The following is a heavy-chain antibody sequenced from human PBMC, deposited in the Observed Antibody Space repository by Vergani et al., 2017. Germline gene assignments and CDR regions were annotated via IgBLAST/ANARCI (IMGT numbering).Heavy chain of an antibody. J-gene: IGHJ3*02. D-gene: IGHD2-2*01. Sequence: EVQLLESGGNLLQPGGSLRLSCGASGFTFSSYAMTWVRLAPGKGLQWVSAISGSGGNTFYTDSVKGRFTISRDNSKDTLYLQMNSLRVEDTAIYYCAKDRNRYCSSTSCYDAFDIWGQGTMVTVSS. CDR3: AKDRNRYCSSTSCYDAFDI. V-gene: IGHV3-23*01. CDR1: GFTFSSYA. CDR2: ISGSGGNT.